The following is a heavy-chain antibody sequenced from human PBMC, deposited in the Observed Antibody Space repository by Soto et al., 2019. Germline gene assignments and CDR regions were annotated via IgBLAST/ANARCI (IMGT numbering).Heavy chain of an antibody. J-gene: IGHJ4*02. Sequence: ASVKVSCKASGYTFTSYYMHWVRQAPGQGLEWMGIINPSGGSTSYAQKFQGRVTMTRDTSTSTVYMELSSLRSEDTAVYYCARDLDCTNGVCYHFDYWGQGTLVTVSS. CDR2: INPSGGST. V-gene: IGHV1-46*03. CDR3: ARDLDCTNGVCYHFDY. D-gene: IGHD2-8*01. CDR1: GYTFTSYY.